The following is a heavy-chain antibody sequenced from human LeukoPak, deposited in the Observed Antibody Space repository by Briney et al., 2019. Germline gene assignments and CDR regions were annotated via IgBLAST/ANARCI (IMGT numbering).Heavy chain of an antibody. D-gene: IGHD6-13*01. V-gene: IGHV3-21*01. J-gene: IGHJ5*02. Sequence: GGSLRLSCAASGFTFSSYSMNWVRQAPGKGLEWVSSIISSSSYIYYADSVKGRFTISRDNAKNSLYLQMNSLRAEDTAVYYCARERRQQLVFGNWFDPWGQGTLVTVSS. CDR3: ARERRQQLVFGNWFDP. CDR2: IISSSSYI. CDR1: GFTFSSYS.